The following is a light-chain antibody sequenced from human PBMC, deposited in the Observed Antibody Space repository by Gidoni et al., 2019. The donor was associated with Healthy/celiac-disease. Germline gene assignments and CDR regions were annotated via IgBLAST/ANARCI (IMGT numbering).Light chain of an antibody. J-gene: IGKJ1*01. V-gene: IGKV1-39*01. CDR2: AAS. Sequence: DIQMTQSPPSLAASVGDRVNITCLASQSISSYLNWYQQKPGKAPKLLIYAASSLQSGVPSRFSGSGSGTDFTLTISSLQPEDFATYYCQQSYSTPWTFGQGTKVEIK. CDR1: QSISSY. CDR3: QQSYSTPWT.